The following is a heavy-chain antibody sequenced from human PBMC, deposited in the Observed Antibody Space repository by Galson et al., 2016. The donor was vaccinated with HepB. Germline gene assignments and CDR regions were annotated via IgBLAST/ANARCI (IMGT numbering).Heavy chain of an antibody. D-gene: IGHD6-19*01. J-gene: IGHJ5*02. V-gene: IGHV6-1*01. Sequence: CAISGDSVSNISAAWNWIRQSPSRGLEWLGRTYYRSKWYTVYAEPVKSRMTISPDTSKNQFSLHLNSVTPEDTAVYYCARDKRAVGPFKNWFDLWGQGTLVTISS. CDR3: ARDKRAVGPFKNWFDL. CDR1: GDSVSNISAA. CDR2: TYYRSKWYT.